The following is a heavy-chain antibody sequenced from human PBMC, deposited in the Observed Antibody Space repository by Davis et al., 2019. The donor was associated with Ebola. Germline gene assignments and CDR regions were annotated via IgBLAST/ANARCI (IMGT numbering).Heavy chain of an antibody. CDR1: GYSFSSYW. V-gene: IGHV5-51*01. Sequence: GESLKISCKGFGYSFSSYWIGWVRQLPGKGLEWMGIMFPDDSDTRYSPSFQGRVTMSADKSISTAYLQWSSLKASDTGVYYCARRPVAPTAMYYFDYWGQGTLVTVSS. D-gene: IGHD6-13*01. CDR3: ARRPVAPTAMYYFDY. CDR2: MFPDDSDT. J-gene: IGHJ4*02.